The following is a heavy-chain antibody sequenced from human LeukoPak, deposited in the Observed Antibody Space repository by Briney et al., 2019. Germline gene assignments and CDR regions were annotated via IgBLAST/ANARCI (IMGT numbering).Heavy chain of an antibody. CDR3: AKTTVTPPYYMDV. CDR2: ISSSGSTI. J-gene: IGHJ6*03. Sequence: PGGSLRLSCAASGFTFSDYYMSWIRQAPGKGLEWVSYISSSGSTIYYADSVKGRFTISRDNAKKSLYLQMNSLRAEDTAVYYCAKTTVTPPYYMDVWGKGTTVTVSS. D-gene: IGHD4-11*01. CDR1: GFTFSDYY. V-gene: IGHV3-11*04.